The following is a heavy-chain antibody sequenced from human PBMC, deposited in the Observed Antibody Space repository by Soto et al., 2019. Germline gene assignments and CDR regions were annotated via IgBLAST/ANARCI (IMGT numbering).Heavy chain of an antibody. J-gene: IGHJ6*02. CDR3: AKDAITMVRGVIIYDGMDV. D-gene: IGHD3-10*01. CDR1: GFTFDDYA. CDR2: LSWNSGSI. Sequence: EVQLVESGGGLVQPGRSLRLSCAASGFTFDDYAMHWVRQAPGKGLEWGSGLSWNSGSIGYADSVKGRFTISRDNAKNSLYLQMNSLRAEDTALYYCAKDAITMVRGVIIYDGMDVWGQGTTVTVSS. V-gene: IGHV3-9*01.